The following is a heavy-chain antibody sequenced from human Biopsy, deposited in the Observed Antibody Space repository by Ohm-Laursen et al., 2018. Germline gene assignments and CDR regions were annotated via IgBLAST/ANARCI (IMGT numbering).Heavy chain of an antibody. J-gene: IGHJ6*02. CDR1: ESTFRSYW. CDR2: ITSRSGYK. D-gene: IGHD3-10*01. CDR3: ASLGVVWFGELLSVPFGMDV. V-gene: IGHV3-21*01. Sequence: GSLRLSCTASESTFRSYWMDWVRQAPGKGLEWVSSITSRSGYKYYADSVKGRFTISRDNAKNSLYLQMNSLRAEDTAVYFCASLGVVWFGELLSVPFGMDVWGQGTTVTVSS.